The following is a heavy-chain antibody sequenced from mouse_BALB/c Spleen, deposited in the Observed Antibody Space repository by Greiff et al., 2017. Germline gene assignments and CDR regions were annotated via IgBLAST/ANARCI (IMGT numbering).Heavy chain of an antibody. J-gene: IGHJ3*01. CDR1: GFDFCRYW. Sequence: EVKLLESGGGLVQPGGSLKLSCAASGFDFCRYWMSWVRQAPGKGLEWIGEINPDSSTINYTPSLKDKFIISRDNAKNTLYLQMSKVRSEDTALYYCARREDYDVGWFAYWGQGTLVTVSA. CDR3: ARREDYDVGWFAY. V-gene: IGHV4-1*02. D-gene: IGHD2-4*01. CDR2: INPDSSTI.